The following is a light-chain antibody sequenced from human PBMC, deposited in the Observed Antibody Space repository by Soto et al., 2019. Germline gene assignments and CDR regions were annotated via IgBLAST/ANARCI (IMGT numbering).Light chain of an antibody. CDR3: QQYGSSPYT. J-gene: IGKJ2*01. CDR2: GAS. Sequence: EIVLTQSPGSLSLSPRERATLSCRASQSVSSNNLAWYQQKPGQAPRLLIYGASRRATGIPDRFSGSGSGTEFTLTISRLEPEDFAVYYCQQYGSSPYTFGQGTKVEIK. V-gene: IGKV3-20*01. CDR1: QSVSSNN.